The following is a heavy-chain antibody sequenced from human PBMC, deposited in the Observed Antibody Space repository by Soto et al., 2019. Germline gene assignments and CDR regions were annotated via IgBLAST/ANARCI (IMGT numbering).Heavy chain of an antibody. D-gene: IGHD6-19*01. CDR3: ARRTVNIRTFYSGLKTHCFDY. CDR1: GGSISSAGHY. J-gene: IGHJ4*02. Sequence: SETLSLTFTVSGGSISSAGHYWSWIRQHPGKGLEWIGSIYYSGSTYYNPSLQSRVAISVDTSKNQFSLKLKSVTAADTAIYYCARRTVNIRTFYSGLKTHCFDYWGQGAPVTVSS. V-gene: IGHV4-39*01. CDR2: IYYSGST.